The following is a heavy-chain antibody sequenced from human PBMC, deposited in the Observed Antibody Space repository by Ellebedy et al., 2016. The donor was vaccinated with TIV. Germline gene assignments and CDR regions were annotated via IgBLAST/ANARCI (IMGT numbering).Heavy chain of an antibody. J-gene: IGHJ4*02. D-gene: IGHD1-7*01. CDR2: INAGNGNT. CDR3: ARLFPGTSVDS. Sequence: ASVKVSCKASGYTFTGYFMHWVRQAPGQGLEWMGWINAGNGNTKYSQQFQGRVTITRDTSASTGYMELSSLRSEDTAVYYCARLFPGTSVDSWGQGTLVTVSS. CDR1: GYTFTGYF. V-gene: IGHV1-3*01.